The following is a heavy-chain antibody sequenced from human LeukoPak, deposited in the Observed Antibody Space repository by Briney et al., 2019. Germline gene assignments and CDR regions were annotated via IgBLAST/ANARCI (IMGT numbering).Heavy chain of an antibody. D-gene: IGHD2-2*01. V-gene: IGHV3-30*18. CDR2: ISYDGSNK. CDR3: AKGQLLIDY. J-gene: IGHJ4*02. CDR1: GFTFSSYG. Sequence: PGGSLRLSCAASGFTFSSYGMHWVRQAPGKGLEWVAVISYDGSNKYYADSVKGRFTISRDNSKNPLYLQMNSLRAEDTAVYYCAKGQLLIDYWGQGTLVTVSS.